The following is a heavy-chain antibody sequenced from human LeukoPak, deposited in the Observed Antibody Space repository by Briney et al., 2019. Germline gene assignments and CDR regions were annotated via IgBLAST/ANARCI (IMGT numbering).Heavy chain of an antibody. CDR1: GFSFISNW. Sequence: GESLKISCKGSGFSFISNWIGWVRQMPGKGLEWMGIIYPGDSDTRYSPSFQGQVTISADKSINTAYLQWSSLKASDTAMYYCARQYGRPFDYWGQGTLVTVST. CDR2: IYPGDSDT. V-gene: IGHV5-51*01. D-gene: IGHD4-17*01. CDR3: ARQYGRPFDY. J-gene: IGHJ4*02.